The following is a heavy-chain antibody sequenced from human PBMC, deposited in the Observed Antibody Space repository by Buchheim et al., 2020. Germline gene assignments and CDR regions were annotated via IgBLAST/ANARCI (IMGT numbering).Heavy chain of an antibody. Sequence: EVQLLESGGGLVQPGGSLRLSCAASGFTFSSYVMSWVRQAPGKGLEWVSAISGSGGSTYFPDSVKGRFTISRDNSKNTLYLQRNSLRAEDTAVYYCAKRGGSGSYYPPQFDYWGQGTL. D-gene: IGHD3-10*01. V-gene: IGHV3-23*01. CDR3: AKRGGSGSYYPPQFDY. CDR1: GFTFSSYV. CDR2: ISGSGGST. J-gene: IGHJ4*02.